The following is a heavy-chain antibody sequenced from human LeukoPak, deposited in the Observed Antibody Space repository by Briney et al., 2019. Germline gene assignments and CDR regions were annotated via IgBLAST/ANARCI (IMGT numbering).Heavy chain of an antibody. Sequence: GGSLRLSCAASGFTFDDYAMHWVRQAPGKGLEWVSGIIWNSGSIGYADSVKGRFTISRDNAKNSLYLQMNSLRAEDTALYYCAEDRGGYGDFNDAFDIWGQGTMVSVSS. CDR1: GFTFDDYA. V-gene: IGHV3-9*01. CDR2: IIWNSGSI. J-gene: IGHJ3*02. CDR3: AEDRGGYGDFNDAFDI. D-gene: IGHD4-17*01.